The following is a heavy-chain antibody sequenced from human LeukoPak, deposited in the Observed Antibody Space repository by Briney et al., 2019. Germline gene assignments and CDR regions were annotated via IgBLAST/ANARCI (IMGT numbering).Heavy chain of an antibody. V-gene: IGHV4-34*01. CDR2: INHSGST. J-gene: IGHJ5*02. CDR1: GGSFSGYY. Sequence: PSETLSLTCAVHGGSFSGYYWSWIRQPPGKGLEWIGEINHSGSTNYNPSLKSRVTISVDTSKNQFSLKLSSVTAADTAVYYCARDQAEDLYDHSGYYPWGQGTQVTVSS. CDR3: ARDQAEDLYDHSGYYP. D-gene: IGHD3-22*01.